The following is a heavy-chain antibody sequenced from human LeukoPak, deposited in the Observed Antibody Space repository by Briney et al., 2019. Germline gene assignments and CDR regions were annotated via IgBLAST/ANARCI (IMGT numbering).Heavy chain of an antibody. V-gene: IGHV3-11*01. CDR1: GFTFSDYY. D-gene: IGHD5-12*01. CDR2: ISSSGTAI. J-gene: IGHJ4*02. CDR3: ARAKDIVAY. Sequence: GGSLRLSCAASGFTFSDYYMSWIRQAPGKGLEWVSYISSSGTAIYYADSVKGRFTISRDSAKNSLYLQMNSLRAEDTAVHYCARAKDIVAYWGQGTLVTVSP.